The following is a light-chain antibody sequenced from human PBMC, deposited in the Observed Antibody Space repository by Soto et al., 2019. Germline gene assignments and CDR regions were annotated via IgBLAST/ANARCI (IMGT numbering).Light chain of an antibody. Sequence: EIVMTQSPATLSVSPGERATLSCRASQSVSSNLAWYQQKPGQAPRLLIYGASTRATGIPARCSGSGSGTEFTLTISSLQSEDFAVYYCQQYNNWPLGRFTFGPGTKVDIK. CDR1: QSVSSN. CDR3: QQYNNWPLGRFT. CDR2: GAS. J-gene: IGKJ3*01. V-gene: IGKV3-15*01.